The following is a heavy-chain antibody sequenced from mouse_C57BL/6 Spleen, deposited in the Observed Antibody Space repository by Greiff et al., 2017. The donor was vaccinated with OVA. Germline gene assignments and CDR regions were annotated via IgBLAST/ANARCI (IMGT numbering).Heavy chain of an antibody. CDR2: ISDGGSYT. V-gene: IGHV5-4*01. CDR1: GFTFSSYA. J-gene: IGHJ1*03. Sequence: EVNLVESGGGLVKPGGSLKLSCAASGFTFSSYAMSWVRQTPEKRLEWVATISDGGSYTYYPDNVKGRFTISRDNAKNNLYLQMSHLKSEDTAMYYCAREGGGTSGYFDVWGTGTTVTVSS. CDR3: AREGGGTSGYFDV. D-gene: IGHD4-1*01.